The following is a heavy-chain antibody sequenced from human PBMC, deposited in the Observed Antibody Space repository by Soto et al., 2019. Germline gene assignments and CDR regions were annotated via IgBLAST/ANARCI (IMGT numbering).Heavy chain of an antibody. CDR1: SGYY. Sequence: SGYYWSWIRQPPGKGLEWIGEINHSGSTNYNPSLKSRVTISVDTSKNQFSLKLSSVTAADTAVYYCARGPTNYYDSSDYYPSFDYWGQGTLVTVSS. J-gene: IGHJ4*02. CDR3: ARGPTNYYDSSDYYPSFDY. CDR2: INHSGST. V-gene: IGHV4-34*01. D-gene: IGHD3-22*01.